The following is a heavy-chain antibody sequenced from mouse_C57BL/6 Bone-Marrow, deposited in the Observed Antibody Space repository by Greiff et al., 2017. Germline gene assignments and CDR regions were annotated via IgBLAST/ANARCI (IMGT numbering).Heavy chain of an antibody. CDR2: IWSDGST. D-gene: IGHD2-4*01. J-gene: IGHJ4*01. V-gene: IGHV2-6*03. Sequence: VQLQESGPGLVAPSQSLSITCTVSGFSLTSYGVHWVRQPPGKGLEWLVVIWSDGSTTYNSAHKSRLSISKDNSKSQVFLKMNSLQTDDTAMYYCARLYYDYDGTGYAMDYWGQGTSVTVSS. CDR3: ARLYYDYDGTGYAMDY. CDR1: GFSLTSYG.